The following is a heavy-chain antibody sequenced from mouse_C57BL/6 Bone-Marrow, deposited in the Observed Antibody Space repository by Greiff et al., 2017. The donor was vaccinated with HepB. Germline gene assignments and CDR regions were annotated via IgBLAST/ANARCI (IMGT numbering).Heavy chain of an antibody. CDR3: ARDSNYLYAMDY. Sequence: QVQLKQPGAELVRPGSSVKLSCKASGYTFTSYWMHWVKQRPIQGLEWIGNIDPSDSETHYNQKFKDKATLTVDKSSSTAYMQLSSLTSEDSAVYYCARDSNYLYAMDYWGQGTSVTVSS. J-gene: IGHJ4*01. CDR1: GYTFTSYW. V-gene: IGHV1-52*01. CDR2: IDPSDSET. D-gene: IGHD2-5*01.